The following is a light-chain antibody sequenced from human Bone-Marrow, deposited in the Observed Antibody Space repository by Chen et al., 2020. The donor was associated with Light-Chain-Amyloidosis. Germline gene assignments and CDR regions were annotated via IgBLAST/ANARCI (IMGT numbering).Light chain of an antibody. CDR1: NIGSGT. V-gene: IGLV3-21*02. CDR3: QVWDTSSDHPV. CDR2: DDS. J-gene: IGLJ2*01. Sequence: SYVLTQPPSVSVAPGQTATITCGGTNIGSGTEHWYQQKPGQAPVVVVYDDSDRPSGIPERFWGSNSGNTATLTISRVDGGDEADYYCQVWDTSSDHPVFGGGTKVTVL.